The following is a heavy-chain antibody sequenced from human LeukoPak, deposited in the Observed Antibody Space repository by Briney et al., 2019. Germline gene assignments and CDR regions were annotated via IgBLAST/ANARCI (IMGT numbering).Heavy chain of an antibody. CDR1: GFTFGSYA. CDR2: ISGSGGST. D-gene: IGHD6-19*01. Sequence: GGSLRLSCAASGFTFGSYAMSWVRQAPGKGLEWVSAISGSGGSTYYADSVKGRFTISRDNSKNTLYLQMNSLRAEDTAVYYCAKVPRWAYSSGWYYFDYWGQGTLVTVSS. V-gene: IGHV3-23*01. CDR3: AKVPRWAYSSGWYYFDY. J-gene: IGHJ4*02.